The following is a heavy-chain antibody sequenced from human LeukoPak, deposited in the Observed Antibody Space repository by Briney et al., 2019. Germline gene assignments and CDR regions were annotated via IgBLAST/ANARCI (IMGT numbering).Heavy chain of an antibody. D-gene: IGHD4-17*01. CDR1: GGWGGDYY. V-gene: IGHV4-30-4*01. Sequence: SETLSLTCTVSGGWGGDYYWSWIRQPPGKGLEWIGYIYYNGNTFYTPSLKSRVTISFDASKNQFSLNLTSVTAADTAVYYCAKDIRLSKYYLSQATVTTRGRAFDIWGQGTMVTVSS. CDR3: AKDIRLSKYYLSQATVTTRGRAFDI. CDR2: IYYNGNT. J-gene: IGHJ3*02.